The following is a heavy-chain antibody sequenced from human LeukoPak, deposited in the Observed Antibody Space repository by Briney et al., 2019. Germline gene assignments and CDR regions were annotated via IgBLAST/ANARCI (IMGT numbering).Heavy chain of an antibody. CDR2: INSDESST. CDR1: ESTFSSYW. V-gene: IGHV3-74*01. D-gene: IGHD5-12*01. CDR3: ARDGRDTVATIPGYFDL. J-gene: IGHJ2*01. Sequence: PGGSLRLSCAASESTFSSYWMHWVRQAPGKGLVWVSRINSDESSTTYADSVKGRFTISRDNAKNSLYLQMNSLRAEDTAVYYCARDGRDTVATIPGYFDLWGRGTLVTVSS.